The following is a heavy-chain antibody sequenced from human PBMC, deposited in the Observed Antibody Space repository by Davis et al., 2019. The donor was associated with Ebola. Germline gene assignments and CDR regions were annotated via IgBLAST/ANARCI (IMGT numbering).Heavy chain of an antibody. CDR1: GFSVSDKY. CDR2: MYRDGRR. V-gene: IGHV3-66*04. J-gene: IGHJ2*01. Sequence: GESLKISCAASGFSVSDKYMSWVLPSPVQGLEWVSGMYRDGRRYDADSVKGRFTISRDNSKNTVYLQISSLRAEDTEMYHCTRHVPGDFWYFDLWGRGTLVTVSS. CDR3: TRHVPGDFWYFDL. D-gene: IGHD4-17*01.